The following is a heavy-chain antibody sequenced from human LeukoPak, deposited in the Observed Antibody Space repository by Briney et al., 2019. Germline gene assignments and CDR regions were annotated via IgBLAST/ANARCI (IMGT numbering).Heavy chain of an antibody. CDR2: IWYDGSNK. V-gene: IGHV3-33*01. CDR3: ARASSGSGYYFDY. D-gene: IGHD3-22*01. CDR1: GFTFSSYG. Sequence: PGGSLRLSCAASGFTFSSYGMHWVRQAPGKGLEWVAVIWYDGSNKYYADSVKGRFTISRDNSKNTLYLQMNSLRAEDTAVYYCARASSGSGYYFDYWGQGTLVTVSS. J-gene: IGHJ4*02.